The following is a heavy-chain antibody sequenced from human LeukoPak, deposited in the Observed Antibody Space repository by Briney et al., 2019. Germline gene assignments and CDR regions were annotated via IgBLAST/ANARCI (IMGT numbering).Heavy chain of an antibody. V-gene: IGHV1-69*10. D-gene: IGHD2-21*02. J-gene: IGHJ5*01. CDR2: VIPILDIT. CDR3: AVLSDGAYCGGDCFYLDS. Sequence: SVKVSCKASGGTFSSHAMNWVRQAPGQGLEWMGGVIPILDITDYAQKFQGRLTITADKSTGTGYMELSSLRSEDSAVYYCAVLSDGAYCGGDCFYLDSWGRGTLVAVSS. CDR1: GGTFSSHA.